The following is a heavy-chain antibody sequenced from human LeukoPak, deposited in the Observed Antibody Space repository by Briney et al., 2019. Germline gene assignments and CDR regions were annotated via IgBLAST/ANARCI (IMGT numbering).Heavy chain of an antibody. V-gene: IGHV3-74*01. CDR1: GFSFSSYW. CDR2: VNNGGSST. J-gene: IGHJ4*02. Sequence: PGGSLRLSCGASGFSFSSYWMHWVRQAPGKGLMWVSRVNNGGSSTTYADSVEGRFTISRDNARNTLYLQMNSLRAEDTAVYYCARSSYPYYFDYWGQGTLVTFSS. D-gene: IGHD6-19*01. CDR3: ARSSYPYYFDY.